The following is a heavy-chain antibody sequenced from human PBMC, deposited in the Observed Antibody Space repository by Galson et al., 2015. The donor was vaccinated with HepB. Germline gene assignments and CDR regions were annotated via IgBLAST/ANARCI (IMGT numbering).Heavy chain of an antibody. D-gene: IGHD3-22*01. CDR3: ARDSPYYYDSSGYYYDYYYGMDV. Sequence: SVKVSCKASGYTFTSYGISWVRQAPGQGLEWMGWISAYNGNTNYAQKLQGRVTMTTDTSTSTAYMELRSLRSDDTAVYYCARDSPYYYDSSGYYYDYYYGMDVWGQGTTVTVSS. CDR1: GYTFTSYG. V-gene: IGHV1-18*04. CDR2: ISAYNGNT. J-gene: IGHJ6*02.